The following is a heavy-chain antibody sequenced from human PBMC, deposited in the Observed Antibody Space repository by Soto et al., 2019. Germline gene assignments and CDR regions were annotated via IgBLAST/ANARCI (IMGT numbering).Heavy chain of an antibody. J-gene: IGHJ3*01. CDR1: GYTFINYY. V-gene: IGHV1-46*01. CDR2: INPSGGRK. CDR3: ARRARGTFHGFDV. Sequence: QVQLEQSGAEVKKSGTSVKISCKASGYTFINYYIHWVRQGPGQGLEWTGVINPSGGRKDHSQNFQARVTVTRDASTNTVYLELRNLTSQDTAVYYCARRARGTFHGFDVWGQGTTVIVSS. D-gene: IGHD3-16*01.